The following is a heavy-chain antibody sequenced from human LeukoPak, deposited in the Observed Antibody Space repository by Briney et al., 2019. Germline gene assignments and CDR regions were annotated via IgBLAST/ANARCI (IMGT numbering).Heavy chain of an antibody. J-gene: IGHJ6*02. D-gene: IGHD3-10*01. CDR1: GFTVSSNY. CDR3: AREKLTMVRGVTDYGMDV. Sequence: GGSLRLSCAASGFTVSSNYMSWVRQAPGKGLEWVSVIYSGGSTYYADSVKGRFTISRDNSKNTLYLLMNSLRAEDTAVYYCAREKLTMVRGVTDYGMDVWGQGTTVTVSS. CDR2: IYSGGST. V-gene: IGHV3-66*01.